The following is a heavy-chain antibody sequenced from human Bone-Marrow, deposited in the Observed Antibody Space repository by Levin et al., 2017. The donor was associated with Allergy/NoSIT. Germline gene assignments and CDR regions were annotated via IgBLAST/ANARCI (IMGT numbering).Heavy chain of an antibody. CDR2: ITTASSYI. D-gene: IGHD3/OR15-3a*01. CDR1: GFTFTTYS. J-gene: IGHJ6*02. V-gene: IGHV3-21*01. CDR3: ARRTRFYYGMDV. Sequence: GESLKISCVASGFTFTTYSMNWVRQAPGKGLEWVSYITTASSYIYYADSVRGRFTISRDNAKNSLYLQMNSLRVEDTAIYYCARRTRFYYGMDVWGQGTTVTVS.